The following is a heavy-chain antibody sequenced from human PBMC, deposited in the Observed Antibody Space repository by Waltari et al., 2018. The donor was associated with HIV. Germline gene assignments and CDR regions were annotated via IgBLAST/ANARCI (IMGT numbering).Heavy chain of an antibody. V-gene: IGHV4-59*01. Sequence: QVQLQESGPGLVKPSETLSLTCPVSGGSMSRYYWSWIRQPPGKGLEWIGYVYYTGSTNDSPSLKSRVTISVDTSKNQFALKLSFVTAADTAGYYCARGRGTIDPWGQGTLVTVSS. J-gene: IGHJ5*02. CDR1: GGSMSRYY. CDR2: VYYTGST. D-gene: IGHD3-10*01. CDR3: ARGRGTIDP.